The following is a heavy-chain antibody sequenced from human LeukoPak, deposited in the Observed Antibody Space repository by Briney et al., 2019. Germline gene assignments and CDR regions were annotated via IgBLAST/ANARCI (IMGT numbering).Heavy chain of an antibody. J-gene: IGHJ4*02. CDR2: ISGSGSST. CDR3: AKEAEWLRFYYFDY. CDR1: GFTFGSYA. V-gene: IGHV3-23*01. D-gene: IGHD5-12*01. Sequence: GGSLRLSCAASGFTFGSYAMSWVHQAPGKGLEWVSAISGSGSSTYYADSVKGRFTISRDNSKNTLYLQMNSLRAEDTAVYYCAKEAEWLRFYYFDYWGQGTLVTVSS.